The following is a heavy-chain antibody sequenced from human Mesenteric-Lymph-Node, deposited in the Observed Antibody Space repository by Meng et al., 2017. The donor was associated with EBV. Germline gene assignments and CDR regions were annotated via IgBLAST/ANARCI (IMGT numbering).Heavy chain of an antibody. CDR3: ARFGWGDAFDI. CDR2: IYYSGST. J-gene: IGHJ3*02. V-gene: IGHV4-39*01. CDR1: GGSISSSSYY. D-gene: IGHD3-16*01. Sequence: HLQLPESGPGLVKPSETLSLTCTVSGGSISSSSYYWGWIRQPPGKGLEWIGSIYYSGSTYYNPSLKSRVTISVDTSKNQFSLKLSSVTAADTAVYYCARFGWGDAFDIWGQGTMVTVSS.